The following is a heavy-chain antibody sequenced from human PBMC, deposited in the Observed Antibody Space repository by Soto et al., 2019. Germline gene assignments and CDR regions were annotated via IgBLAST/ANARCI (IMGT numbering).Heavy chain of an antibody. D-gene: IGHD5-12*01. J-gene: IGHJ5*02. V-gene: IGHV4-39*01. CDR1: GASISSSYYD. CDR3: ARHDRKALPSTMGWFDP. Sequence: HLQLQESGPGLVKPSETLSLTCTVSGASISSSYYDWGWIRQPPGKGPEWIGSIRYSGTTYYSVSLKSRVTISVDTSENQLSLKVTSVTAADTALYYCARHDRKALPSTMGWFDPWGQGILVTVSS. CDR2: IRYSGTT.